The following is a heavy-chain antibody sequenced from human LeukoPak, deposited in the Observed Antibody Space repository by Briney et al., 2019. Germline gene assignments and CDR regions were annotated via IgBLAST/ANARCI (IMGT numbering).Heavy chain of an antibody. J-gene: IGHJ5*02. CDR1: GFTFSSYA. V-gene: IGHV3-23*01. CDR3: AKDGRYYYDSSGLEHTFDP. D-gene: IGHD3-22*01. Sequence: GGSLRLSCAASGFTFSSYAMSWVRQAPGKGLEWVSAISGSGGSTDYADSVKGRFTISRDTSKNTLHLQMNSRGAEDTAVYYCAKDGRYYYDSSGLEHTFDPWGQGPLVTVSS. CDR2: ISGSGGST.